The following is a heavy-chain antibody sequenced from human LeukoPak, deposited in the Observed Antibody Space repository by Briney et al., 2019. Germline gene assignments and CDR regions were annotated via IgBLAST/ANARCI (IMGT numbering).Heavy chain of an antibody. Sequence: PSETLSLTCTVSGGSISSYYWSWIRQPPGKGLEWIGYIYYSGSTNYNPSLKSRVTISVDTSKNQFSLKLSAVIAADTAVYYCARTTEGYCSSASCFGFSYSYYMDVWGRGTTVTISS. D-gene: IGHD2-2*01. CDR2: IYYSGST. CDR3: ARTTEGYCSSASCFGFSYSYYMDV. J-gene: IGHJ6*03. CDR1: GGSISSYY. V-gene: IGHV4-59*01.